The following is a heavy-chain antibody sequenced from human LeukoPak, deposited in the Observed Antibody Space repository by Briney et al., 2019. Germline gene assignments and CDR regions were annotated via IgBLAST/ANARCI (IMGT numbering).Heavy chain of an antibody. J-gene: IGHJ6*02. Sequence: QTGGSLRLSCAASGFTFSDSAIRWVRQASGKGLEWVGRIRSKANSYATAYAASVKGRFTISRDDSENTAYLQMNSLKTEDTAVYYCTRYIEMDVWGQGTTVTVSS. CDR3: TRYIEMDV. CDR1: GFTFSDSA. CDR2: IRSKANSYAT. D-gene: IGHD3-16*02. V-gene: IGHV3-73*01.